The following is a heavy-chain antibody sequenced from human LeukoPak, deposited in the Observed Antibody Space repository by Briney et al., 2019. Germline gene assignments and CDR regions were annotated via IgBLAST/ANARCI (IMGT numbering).Heavy chain of an antibody. Sequence: GGSLRLSCAASGFTFSSYAMSWVRQAPGKGLEWVSAISGSGGSTYYADSVKGRFTISRDNSKNTLYLQMNSLRAEDTAVYYCAKDQTGYSSSWYGWAFDYWGQRTLVTVSS. D-gene: IGHD6-13*01. CDR1: GFTFSSYA. CDR2: ISGSGGST. J-gene: IGHJ4*02. V-gene: IGHV3-23*01. CDR3: AKDQTGYSSSWYGWAFDY.